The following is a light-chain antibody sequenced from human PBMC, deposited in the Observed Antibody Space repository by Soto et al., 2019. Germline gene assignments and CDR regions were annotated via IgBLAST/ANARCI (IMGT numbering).Light chain of an antibody. Sequence: DIQMTQSPSSPSASVGDRAIITCRASQTVRNWLAWFQQKPGEAPKLLIYKASRLESGVPSRFNGSGYGTDFTLTITNLVPGDSATYFCQQYDASPLTFGQGTKLEIK. CDR2: KAS. J-gene: IGKJ2*01. CDR3: QQYDASPLT. V-gene: IGKV1-5*03. CDR1: QTVRNW.